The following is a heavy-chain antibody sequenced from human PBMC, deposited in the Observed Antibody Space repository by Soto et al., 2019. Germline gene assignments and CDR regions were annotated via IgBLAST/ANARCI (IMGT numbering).Heavy chain of an antibody. V-gene: IGHV3-11*06. CDR1: GFNFIDYY. D-gene: IGHD6-19*01. CDR2: TSSSGSYR. CDR3: ARGDGNGLIDY. Sequence: VGSLRLSCVVSGFNFIDYYMDWIRQTPGGGLEWVSYTSSSGSYRNYADSVKGRFTISRDNSKNSVYLQMDSLRADDTALYYCARGDGNGLIDYWGQGTLVTVSS. J-gene: IGHJ4*02.